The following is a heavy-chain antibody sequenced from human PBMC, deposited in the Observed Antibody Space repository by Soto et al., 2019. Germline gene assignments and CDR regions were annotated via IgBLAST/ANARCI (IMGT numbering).Heavy chain of an antibody. CDR1: RETVYISY. D-gene: IGHD3-10*02. Sequence: HAGSMKIASASCRETVYISYVSVVCKAQGKGLEWVSVIYSGGSTYYADSGKGRFTILRDNSKNTLYLQMNSLKAEDTAVYYCAKKQLYIPGVYPHLFHPLGQGTLVTVSS. J-gene: IGHJ5*02. CDR3: AKKQLYIPGVYPHLFHP. V-gene: IGHV3-53*01. CDR2: IYSGGST.